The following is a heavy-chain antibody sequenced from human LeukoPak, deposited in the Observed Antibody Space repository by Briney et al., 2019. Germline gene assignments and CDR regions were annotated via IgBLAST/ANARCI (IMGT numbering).Heavy chain of an antibody. Sequence: SETLSLTCAVYGGSFSGYYWSWIRQPPGKVLEWIGEINHSGSTNYNPSLKSRVTISVDTSKNQFSLKLSSVTAADTAVYYCARGGKIYCSSTSCYARSWFDPWGQGTLVTVSS. V-gene: IGHV4-34*01. CDR3: ARGGKIYCSSTSCYARSWFDP. CDR1: GGSFSGYY. CDR2: INHSGST. D-gene: IGHD2-2*01. J-gene: IGHJ5*02.